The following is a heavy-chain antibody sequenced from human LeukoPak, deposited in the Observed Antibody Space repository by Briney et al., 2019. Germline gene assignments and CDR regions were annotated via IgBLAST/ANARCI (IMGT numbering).Heavy chain of an antibody. Sequence: SVKVSCKASGGTFSRYAIAWVRQAPGQGLEWMGGIIPIFGTANSAQKFQGRVTIIADESTSTAYMELSSLRSEDTAVYYCATHYYGSGSYYDYWGQGTLVTVSS. CDR1: GGTFSRYA. CDR3: ATHYYGSGSYYDY. V-gene: IGHV1-69*13. D-gene: IGHD3-10*01. J-gene: IGHJ4*02. CDR2: IIPIFGTA.